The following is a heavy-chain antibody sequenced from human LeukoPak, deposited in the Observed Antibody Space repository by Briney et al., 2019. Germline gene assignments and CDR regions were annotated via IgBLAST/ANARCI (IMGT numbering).Heavy chain of an antibody. J-gene: IGHJ4*02. D-gene: IGHD3-16*01. Sequence: PGGSLRLPCAASGFTFSSYGMHWVRQAPGKGLEWVAVISYDGSNKYYADSVKGRFTISRDNSKNTLYLQMNSLRAEDTAVYYCAIRDGGHFDYWGQGTLVTVSS. CDR2: ISYDGSNK. V-gene: IGHV3-30*03. CDR3: AIRDGGHFDY. CDR1: GFTFSSYG.